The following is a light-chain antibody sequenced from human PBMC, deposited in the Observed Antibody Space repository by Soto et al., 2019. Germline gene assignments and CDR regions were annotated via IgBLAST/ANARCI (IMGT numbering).Light chain of an antibody. J-gene: IGKJ2*01. CDR1: QSISTW. CDR3: QQYNDSFLYT. Sequence: DIQLTQSPSTLSASVGDRVTITCRASQSISTWLAWYQQKPGTAPKLLIYKASTLESGVPSRFSGSRSGTEFILTISSLQPDDFATYYCQQYNDSFLYTFGQGTKLEIK. V-gene: IGKV1-5*03. CDR2: KAS.